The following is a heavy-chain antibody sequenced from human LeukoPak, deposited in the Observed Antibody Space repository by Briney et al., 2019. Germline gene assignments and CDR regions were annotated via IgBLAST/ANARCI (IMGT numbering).Heavy chain of an antibody. CDR3: ARGTMVRGVIMYWFDP. V-gene: IGHV5-51*01. D-gene: IGHD3-10*01. Sequence: GESLKISSKGSGYSFTSYWIGWVRQMPGKGLEWMGIIYPGDSDTRYSPSFQGRVTISADKSISTAYLQWSSLKASDTAMYYCARGTMVRGVIMYWFDPWGQGTLVTVSS. CDR2: IYPGDSDT. J-gene: IGHJ5*02. CDR1: GYSFTSYW.